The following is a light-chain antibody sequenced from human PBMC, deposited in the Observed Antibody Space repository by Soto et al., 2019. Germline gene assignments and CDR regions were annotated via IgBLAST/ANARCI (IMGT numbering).Light chain of an antibody. J-gene: IGKJ1*01. Sequence: DIQMTQSPSSLSASVGDRVTITCRASQSISSYLNWYQQKPGKAPNLLIYGASSLQSGVPSRFSGSGSGTDFSLTISSLQPEDFAAYYCQQRYSTTWTFGQGTKVEVK. CDR3: QQRYSTTWT. CDR1: QSISSY. CDR2: GAS. V-gene: IGKV1-39*01.